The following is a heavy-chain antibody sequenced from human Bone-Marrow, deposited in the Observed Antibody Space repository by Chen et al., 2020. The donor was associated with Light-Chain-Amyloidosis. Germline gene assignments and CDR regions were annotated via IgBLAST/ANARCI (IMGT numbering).Heavy chain of an antibody. CDR2: IYPDDSDA. J-gene: IGHJ4*02. CDR1: GYTFPNYW. CDR3: ARRRDGYNFDY. Sequence: PGESLKISCKGSGYTFPNYWIGWVRQMPGKGLEWMGVIYPDDSDARYSPSFEGQVTISADKSITTAYLQWRSLKASDTAMYYCARRRDGYNFDYWCQGTLVTVSS. V-gene: IGHV5-51*01. D-gene: IGHD5-12*01.